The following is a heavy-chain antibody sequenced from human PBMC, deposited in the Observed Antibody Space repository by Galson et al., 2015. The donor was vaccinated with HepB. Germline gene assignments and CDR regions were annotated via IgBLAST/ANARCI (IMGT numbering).Heavy chain of an antibody. Sequence: PALVKPTQTLTLTCTFSGFSLSTSGVGVGWIRQPPGKALEWLALIYWNDDKHYSPSLRSRLTIIKDTSKDQVVLTMTNMDPVDTATYYCARRGASSSVDYWGQGTLVTVSS. V-gene: IGHV2-5*01. J-gene: IGHJ4*02. D-gene: IGHD6-6*01. CDR3: ARRGASSSVDY. CDR1: GFSLSTSGVG. CDR2: IYWNDDK.